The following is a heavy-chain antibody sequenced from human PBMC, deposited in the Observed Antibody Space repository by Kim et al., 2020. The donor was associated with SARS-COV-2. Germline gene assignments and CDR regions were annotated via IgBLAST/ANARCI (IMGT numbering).Heavy chain of an antibody. J-gene: IGHJ6*02. CDR2: IKSKTDGGTT. CDR3: TTDFVPAAILYYYGMDV. D-gene: IGHD2-2*01. CDR1: GFTFSNAW. Sequence: GGSLRLSCAASGFTFSNAWMSWVRQAPGKGLEWVGRIKSKTDGGTTDYAAPVKGRFTISRDDSKNTLYLQMNSLKTEDTAVYYCTTDFVPAAILYYYGMDVWGQGTTVTVSS. V-gene: IGHV3-15*01.